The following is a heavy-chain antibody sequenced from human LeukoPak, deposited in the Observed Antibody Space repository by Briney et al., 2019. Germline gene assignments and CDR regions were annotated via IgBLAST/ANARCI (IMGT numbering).Heavy chain of an antibody. CDR2: ISGSGGST. D-gene: IGHD5-12*01. J-gene: IGHJ4*02. CDR1: GFTFSSYA. V-gene: IGHV3-23*01. Sequence: PGGSLRLSCAASGFTFSSYAMSWVRQAPGKGLEWVSAISGSGGSTHYADSVKGRFTISRDNSKNTLYLQMNSLRAEDTAVYYCAKDLAVVTIVATITVLDYWGQGTLVTVSS. CDR3: AKDLAVVTIVATITVLDY.